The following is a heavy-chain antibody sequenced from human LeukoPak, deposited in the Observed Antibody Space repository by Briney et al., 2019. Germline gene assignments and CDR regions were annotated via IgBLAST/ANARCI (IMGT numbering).Heavy chain of an antibody. CDR2: INPNNGDT. J-gene: IGHJ4*02. CDR1: GYTFTGYY. D-gene: IGHD3/OR15-3a*01. CDR3: ARRGYEFSDLDN. V-gene: IGHV1-2*02. Sequence: GASVTVSCKASGYTFTGYYMHWVRQAPGQGLEWMGWINPNNGDTNFAQKFQGRVAMTRDTSMNTVYMELSSLRSDDTAVYYCARRGYEFSDLDNWGQGTLVTVSS.